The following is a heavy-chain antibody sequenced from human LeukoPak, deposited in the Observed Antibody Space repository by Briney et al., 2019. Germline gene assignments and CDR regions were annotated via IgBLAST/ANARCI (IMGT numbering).Heavy chain of an antibody. J-gene: IGHJ4*02. CDR2: ISGSGGIT. CDR3: AKERRDPPLEFSTRALSGTLDS. D-gene: IGHD2/OR15-2a*01. CDR1: GFTFSIYA. V-gene: IGHV3-23*01. Sequence: PGGSLRLSCAASGFTFSIYAMNWVRQAPGKGLEWVSTISGSGGITYYADSVKGRFTISRDNSKNTLYLQMNSLRAEDTAVYYCAKERRDPPLEFSTRALSGTLDSWGQGTLVTVSS.